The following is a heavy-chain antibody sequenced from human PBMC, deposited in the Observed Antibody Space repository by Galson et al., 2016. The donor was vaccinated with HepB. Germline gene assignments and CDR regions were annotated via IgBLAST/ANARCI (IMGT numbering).Heavy chain of an antibody. CDR3: ARNTEPTSTHQAY. D-gene: IGHD1-26*01. CDR1: GYTFTAYH. Sequence: SVKVSCKASGYTFTAYHLHWVRQAPVQGLQWVGWINPHTGETETTETFQGRVTLTRDTSISTAYMELRGLTSYDTAVYFCARNTEPTSTHQAYWGQGTLVTVSS. J-gene: IGHJ4*02. CDR2: INPHTGET. V-gene: IGHV1-2*02.